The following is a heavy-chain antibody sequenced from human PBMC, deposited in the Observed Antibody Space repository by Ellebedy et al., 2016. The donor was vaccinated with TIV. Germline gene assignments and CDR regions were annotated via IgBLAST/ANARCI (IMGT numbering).Heavy chain of an antibody. D-gene: IGHD6-13*01. CDR3: ARGPQHLVPLDY. CDR2: IYYSGTT. V-gene: IGHV4-39*07. Sequence: MPSETLSLTCTVSGGSTRSSSYYWGWIRQPPGKGLEWIGSIYYSGTTYYNVSLASRVTMSVDTSKNQFSLKLNSVTAADTAVYYCARGPQHLVPLDYWGQGMLVTVSS. J-gene: IGHJ4*02. CDR1: GGSTRSSSYY.